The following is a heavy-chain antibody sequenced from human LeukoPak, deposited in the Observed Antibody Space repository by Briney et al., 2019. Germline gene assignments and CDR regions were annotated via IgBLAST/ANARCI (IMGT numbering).Heavy chain of an antibody. D-gene: IGHD1-1*01. CDR1: GFTFSSYS. CDR3: ARAQLSLDY. Sequence: HPGGSLRLSCAASGFTFSSYSMNWVRQAPGKGLEWVSYISSSSSTIYYADSVKGRFTTSRDNSKNTLYLQMNSLRAEDTAVYYCARAQLSLDYWGQGTLVTVSS. J-gene: IGHJ4*02. V-gene: IGHV3-48*01. CDR2: ISSSSSTI.